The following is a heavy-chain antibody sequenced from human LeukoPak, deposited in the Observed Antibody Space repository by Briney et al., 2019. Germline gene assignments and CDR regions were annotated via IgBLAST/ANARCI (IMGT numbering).Heavy chain of an antibody. D-gene: IGHD3-22*01. CDR3: ARSDYYDSSRYMEY. CDR2: ISAYNGNT. J-gene: IGHJ4*02. CDR1: GYTFTSYG. V-gene: IGHV1-18*01. Sequence: ASVKVSCKASGYTFTSYGISWVRQAPGQGLEWMGWISAYNGNTNYAQKLQGRVTMTTDTSTSTAYMELRSLRSDDTAVYYCARSDYYDSSRYMEYWGQGTLVTVSS.